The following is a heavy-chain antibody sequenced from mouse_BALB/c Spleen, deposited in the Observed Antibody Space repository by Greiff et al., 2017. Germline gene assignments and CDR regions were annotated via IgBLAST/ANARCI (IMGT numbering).Heavy chain of an antibody. Sequence: QVHVKQSGAELVKPGASVKLSCKASGYTFTSYWMHWVKQRPGQGLEWIGEIDPSDSYTNYNQKFKGKATLTVDKSSSTAYMQLSSLTSEDSAVYYCARSGSSYGGYFDYWGQGTTLTVSS. CDR1: GYTFTSYW. D-gene: IGHD1-1*01. CDR2: IDPSDSYT. J-gene: IGHJ2*01. V-gene: IGHV1-69*02. CDR3: ARSGSSYGGYFDY.